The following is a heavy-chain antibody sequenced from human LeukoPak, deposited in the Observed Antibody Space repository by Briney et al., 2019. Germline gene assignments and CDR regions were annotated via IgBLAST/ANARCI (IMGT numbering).Heavy chain of an antibody. V-gene: IGHV3-30*18. CDR3: AQGYYYGSGSYYPPFDP. CDR2: ISYDGSNK. J-gene: IGHJ5*02. D-gene: IGHD3-10*01. CDR1: GFTFSSYG. Sequence: GRSLRLSCAASGFTFSSYGMHWVRQAPGKGLEWVAVISYDGSNKYYADSVKGRFTISRDNSKNTLYLQMNSLRSEDTAVYYCAQGYYYGSGSYYPPFDPWGPGNLVTVSS.